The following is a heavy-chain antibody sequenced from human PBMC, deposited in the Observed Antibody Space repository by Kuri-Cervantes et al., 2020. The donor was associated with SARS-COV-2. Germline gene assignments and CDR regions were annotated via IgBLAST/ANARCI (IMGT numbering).Heavy chain of an antibody. D-gene: IGHD3/OR15-3a*01. CDR1: GGSFSGYY. J-gene: IGHJ4*02. CDR2: INHSGST. Sequence: SETLSLTCAVYGGSFSGYYWSWIRQPPGKGLEWIGEINHSGSTNYNPSLKSRVTISVDTSKNQFSLKLSSVTAADTAVYYCARHVGGLVIPYRGQGTLVTVSS. CDR3: ARHVGGLVIPY. V-gene: IGHV4-34*01.